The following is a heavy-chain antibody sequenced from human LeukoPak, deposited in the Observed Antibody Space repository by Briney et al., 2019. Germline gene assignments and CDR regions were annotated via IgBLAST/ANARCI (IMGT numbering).Heavy chain of an antibody. V-gene: IGHV4-59*01. CDR3: ARDRGYDYVWGSYRYDY. Sequence: SGTLSLTCTVSGGSISSYYWSWIRQPPGKGLEWIGYIYYSGSTNYNPSLKSRVTISVDTSKNQFSLKLSSVTAADTAVYYCARDRGYDYVWGSYRYDYWGQGTLVTVSS. J-gene: IGHJ4*02. D-gene: IGHD3-16*02. CDR2: IYYSGST. CDR1: GGSISSYY.